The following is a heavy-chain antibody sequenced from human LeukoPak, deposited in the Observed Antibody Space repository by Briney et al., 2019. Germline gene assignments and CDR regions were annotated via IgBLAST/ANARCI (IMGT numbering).Heavy chain of an antibody. J-gene: IGHJ4*02. CDR1: GVSISSYY. CDR3: ARGGGRGYSGYDPYYFDY. CDR2: IYTSGST. Sequence: SETLSLTCTVSGVSISSYYWSWIRQPAGKGLEWIGRIYTSGSTNYNPPLKSRVTMSVDTSKNQFSLKLSSVTAADTAVYYCARGGGRGYSGYDPYYFDYWGQGTLVTVSS. D-gene: IGHD5-12*01. V-gene: IGHV4-4*07.